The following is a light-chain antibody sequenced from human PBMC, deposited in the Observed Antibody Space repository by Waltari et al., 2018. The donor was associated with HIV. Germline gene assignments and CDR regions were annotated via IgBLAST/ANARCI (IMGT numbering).Light chain of an antibody. CDR2: GAS. CDR3: QQYNNWPPWT. Sequence: EIVMTQSPATLSVSPGERATLSCRASQSVSSNLAWYQQKPGQAPRLLIYGASIRATGIPARFSGSGSGTEFTLTISILQSEDFAVYYCQQYNNWPPWTFG. V-gene: IGKV3D-15*03. CDR1: QSVSSN. J-gene: IGKJ1*01.